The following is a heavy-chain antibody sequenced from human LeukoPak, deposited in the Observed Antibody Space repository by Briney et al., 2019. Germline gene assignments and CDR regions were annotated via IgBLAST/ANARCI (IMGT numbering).Heavy chain of an antibody. D-gene: IGHD2-2*01. V-gene: IGHV3-53*01. Sequence: PGGSLRLSCAASGFTVSSNYMSWVRQAPGKGLVWVSVIYSGGSTYYADSVKGRFTISRDNSKNTLYLQMNSLRAEDTAVYYCAGTLGYCSSTSCLRNWFDPWGQEPWSPSPQ. CDR1: GFTVSSNY. CDR2: IYSGGST. J-gene: IGHJ5*02. CDR3: AGTLGYCSSTSCLRNWFDP.